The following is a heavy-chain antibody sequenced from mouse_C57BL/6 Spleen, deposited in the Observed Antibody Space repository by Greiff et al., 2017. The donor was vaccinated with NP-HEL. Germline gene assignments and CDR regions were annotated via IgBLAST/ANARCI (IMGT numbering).Heavy chain of an antibody. Sequence: QVQLKQPGAELVRPGSSVKLSCKASGYTFTSYWMHWVKQRPIQGLEWIGNIDPSDSDTHYNQKFKDKATLTVDKSSSTAYMQLSSLTSEDSAVYYCARNYYGSSYEDYFDYWGQGTTLTVSS. V-gene: IGHV1-52*01. CDR3: ARNYYGSSYEDYFDY. CDR2: IDPSDSDT. D-gene: IGHD1-1*01. J-gene: IGHJ2*01. CDR1: GYTFTSYW.